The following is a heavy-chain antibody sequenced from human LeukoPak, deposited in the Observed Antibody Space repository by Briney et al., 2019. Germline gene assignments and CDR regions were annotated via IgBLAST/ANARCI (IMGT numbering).Heavy chain of an antibody. Sequence: PGGSLRLSCVVSGFTFSSYWMSWVRQAPGKGLEWVANIRPDGSDEYYVDSVKGRFTISRDNAKNSLYLQMNSLRAEDTAVYYCAREGTDYWGQGTLVTVCS. CDR1: GFTFSSYW. V-gene: IGHV3-7*01. J-gene: IGHJ4*02. D-gene: IGHD1/OR15-1a*01. CDR2: IRPDGSDE. CDR3: AREGTDY.